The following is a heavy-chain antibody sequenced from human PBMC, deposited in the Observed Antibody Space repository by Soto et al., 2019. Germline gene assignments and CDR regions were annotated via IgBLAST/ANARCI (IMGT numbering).Heavy chain of an antibody. CDR2: INHSGST. Sequence: SETLSLTCAVYGGSFSGYYWSWIRQPPGKGLEWIGEINHSGSTNYNPSLKSRVTISVDTSKNQFSLKLSSVTAADTAVYYCARSRRYDILTGYHRPNFDYWGQGTLVTVSS. D-gene: IGHD3-9*01. V-gene: IGHV4-34*01. CDR1: GGSFSGYY. CDR3: ARSRRYDILTGYHRPNFDY. J-gene: IGHJ4*02.